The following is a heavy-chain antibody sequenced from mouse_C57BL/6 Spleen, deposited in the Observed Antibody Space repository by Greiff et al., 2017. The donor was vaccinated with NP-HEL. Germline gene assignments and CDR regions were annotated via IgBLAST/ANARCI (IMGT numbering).Heavy chain of an antibody. V-gene: IGHV5-4*01. Sequence: EVMLVESGGGLVKPGGSLKLSCAASGFTFSSYAMSWVRQTPEKRLEWVATISDGGSYTYYPDNVKGRFTISRDNAKNNLYLQMSHLKSEDTAMYYCARDLFDGYYGDWYFDVWGTGTTVTVSS. J-gene: IGHJ1*03. CDR1: GFTFSSYA. CDR2: ISDGGSYT. CDR3: ARDLFDGYYGDWYFDV. D-gene: IGHD2-3*01.